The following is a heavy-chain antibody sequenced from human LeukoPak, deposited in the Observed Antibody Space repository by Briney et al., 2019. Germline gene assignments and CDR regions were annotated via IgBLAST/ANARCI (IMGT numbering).Heavy chain of an antibody. CDR2: INPDTGGT. D-gene: IGHD3-10*01. V-gene: IGHV1-2*02. CDR1: GYTFTGYY. CDR3: AREWDKYGSGSYSRNWFDP. Sequence: ASVKVSCKASGYTFTGYYINWVRQAPGQGLEWMGWINPDTGGTNYAQKFQGRVTMTRGTSISTAYMELSRLRSGDTAVYYCAREWDKYGSGSYSRNWFDPWGQGTLVTVST. J-gene: IGHJ5*02.